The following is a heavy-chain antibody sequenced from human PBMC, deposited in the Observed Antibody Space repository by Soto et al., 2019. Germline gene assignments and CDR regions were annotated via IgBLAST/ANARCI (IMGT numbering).Heavy chain of an antibody. CDR2: IYYSGST. D-gene: IGHD6-13*01. Sequence: SETLSLTCTVSGGSISSYYWSWIRQPPGKGLEWIGYIYYSGSTNYNPSPKSRVTISVDRSKNQFSLKLSSVTAADTAVYYCASGQQLVRNYWGQGTLVTVSS. V-gene: IGHV4-59*12. J-gene: IGHJ4*02. CDR3: ASGQQLVRNY. CDR1: GGSISSYY.